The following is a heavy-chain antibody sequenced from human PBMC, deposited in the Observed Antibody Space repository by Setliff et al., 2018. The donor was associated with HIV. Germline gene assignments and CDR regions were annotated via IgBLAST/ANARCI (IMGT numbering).Heavy chain of an antibody. CDR2: ITNTGAT. J-gene: IGHJ3*02. CDR1: GASISSYY. CDR3: ARDRNYQDTSGYWQVFDI. D-gene: IGHD3-22*01. V-gene: IGHV4-4*07. Sequence: PSETLSLTCTVSGASISSYYWNWFRQPAGKALEWIGRITNTGATEYNPSLKSRVTMSVDTSKNQFSLILTSATAADTAMYYCARDRNYQDTSGYWQVFDIWGQGTMVTVSS.